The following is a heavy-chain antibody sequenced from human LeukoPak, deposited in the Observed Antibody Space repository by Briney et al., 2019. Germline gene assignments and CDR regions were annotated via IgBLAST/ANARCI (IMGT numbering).Heavy chain of an antibody. D-gene: IGHD3-22*01. J-gene: IGHJ4*02. CDR2: IYSSGST. CDR1: GESISGFY. V-gene: IGHV4-4*07. Sequence: PSETLSLTCTVSGESISGFYWTWIRQPAGKGLELIGRIYSSGSTSYNPSLKSRVTISVDTSKNQFSLKLSSVTAADTAVYYCARVKAPYYYDSSGYYLLWSVYDYWGQGTLVTVSS. CDR3: ARVKAPYYYDSSGYYLLWSVYDY.